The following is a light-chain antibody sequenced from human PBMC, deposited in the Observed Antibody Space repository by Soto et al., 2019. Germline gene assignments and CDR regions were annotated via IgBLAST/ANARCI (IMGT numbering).Light chain of an antibody. V-gene: IGKV3-20*01. CDR2: GAS. J-gene: IGKJ2*02. CDR1: QSVSSSY. Sequence: EIVLTQSPGTLSLSPGERATLSCRASQSVSSSYLAWYQQKPGQAPRLLIYGASSRATGIPDRFSGSGSGTDFTLTISRLEPEDFAVYYCQQYDSSPSTFGQGTKVEI. CDR3: QQYDSSPST.